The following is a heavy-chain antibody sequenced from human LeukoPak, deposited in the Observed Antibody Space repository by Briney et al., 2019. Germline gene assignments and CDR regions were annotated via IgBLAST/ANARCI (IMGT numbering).Heavy chain of an antibody. CDR1: GYTLSNHW. Sequence: GGSLRLSCAASGYTLSNHWMTWVRQVPGRGPEWVANVNRDGSETYYLDSVKGRFTISKDNAKNSLYLQMNSLRAEDTALYHCARNNGMDVWGQGTTVIASS. CDR2: VNRDGSET. CDR3: ARNNGMDV. J-gene: IGHJ6*02. V-gene: IGHV3-7*03.